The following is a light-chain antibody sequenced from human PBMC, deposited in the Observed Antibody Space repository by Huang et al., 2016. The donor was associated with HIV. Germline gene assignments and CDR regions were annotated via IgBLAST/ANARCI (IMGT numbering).Light chain of an antibody. Sequence: IVMTQSPESLSVSLGERATINCKSSQSALYKSDKRNYVAWYQEKPGQSPKVLIYWESTRRSGLPDRVRGSGSGTNFTLTIDSVQAEDVALYYCQQYFSTPTFGLGTKLEI. CDR2: WES. V-gene: IGKV4-1*01. CDR1: QSALYKSDKRNY. CDR3: QQYFSTPT. J-gene: IGKJ2*01.